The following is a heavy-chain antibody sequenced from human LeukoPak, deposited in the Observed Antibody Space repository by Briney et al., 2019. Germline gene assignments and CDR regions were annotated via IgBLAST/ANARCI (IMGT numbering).Heavy chain of an antibody. J-gene: IGHJ4*02. CDR1: GGSISSYY. D-gene: IGHD3-22*01. V-gene: IGHV4-59*12. Sequence: SETLSLTCTVSGGSISSYYWSWIRQPPGKGLEWIGYIYYSGSTNYNPSLKSRVTISVDTSKNQFSLKLSSVTAADTAVYYCARGTTVGDSSGYYVYWGQGTLVTVSS. CDR2: IYYSGST. CDR3: ARGTTVGDSSGYYVY.